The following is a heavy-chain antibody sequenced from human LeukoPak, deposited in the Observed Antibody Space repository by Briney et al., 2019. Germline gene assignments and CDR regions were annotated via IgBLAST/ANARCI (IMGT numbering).Heavy chain of an antibody. CDR3: ATLYSGSYYEAFDI. CDR2: VDPEDGET. Sequence: ASMKISCKVSGYTFTDYYMHWVQQAPGKGLEWMGLVDPEDGETIYAEKFQGRVTITADTSTDTAYMELSSLRSEDTAVYYCATLYSGSYYEAFDIWGQGTMVTVSS. CDR1: GYTFTDYY. V-gene: IGHV1-69-2*01. J-gene: IGHJ3*02. D-gene: IGHD1-26*01.